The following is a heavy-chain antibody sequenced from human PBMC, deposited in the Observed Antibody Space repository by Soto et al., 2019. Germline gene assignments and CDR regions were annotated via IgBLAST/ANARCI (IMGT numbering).Heavy chain of an antibody. CDR2: ISGSGSST. CDR3: AKIEYRSESRLYGMDV. D-gene: IGHD3-10*01. Sequence: GGSLRLSCAVSGLTFSTYAMTWVRQAPGKGLEWVSTISGSGSSTYSADSVKGRFTISRDSSKNTLYLQMNSLRAEDTATYYCAKIEYRSESRLYGMDVWGQGTTVTVSS. V-gene: IGHV3-23*01. CDR1: GLTFSTYA. J-gene: IGHJ6*02.